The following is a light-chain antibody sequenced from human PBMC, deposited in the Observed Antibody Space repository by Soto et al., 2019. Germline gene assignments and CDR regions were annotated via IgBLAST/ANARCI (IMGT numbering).Light chain of an antibody. CDR3: YSYTSSNTYV. CDR1: SSDVGGYNY. V-gene: IGLV2-14*03. Sequence: QSVLTQPSSVSGSPGQSITISCTGTSSDVGGYNYVSWYQHHPGKVPQLMIYDVSNRPSGVSNRFSGSKSGNTASLTISGLQAGDEADYYCYSYTSSNTYVFGTGTKVTV. J-gene: IGLJ1*01. CDR2: DVS.